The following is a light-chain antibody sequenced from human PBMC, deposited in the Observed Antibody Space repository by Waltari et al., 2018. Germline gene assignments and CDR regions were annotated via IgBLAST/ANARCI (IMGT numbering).Light chain of an antibody. J-gene: IGLJ2*01. CDR3: SSYTYGGPWV. CDR2: EVD. V-gene: IGLV2-23*02. Sequence: SALTRPASVSASPGQSITISCTGSSSDIGSYDLVAWYQQHPGKAPHLLIYEVDKRPSGVSYRFSGSKSGNAASLTVSGLQPEDEGHYFCSSYTYGGPWVFGGGTLLTVL. CDR1: SSDIGSYDL.